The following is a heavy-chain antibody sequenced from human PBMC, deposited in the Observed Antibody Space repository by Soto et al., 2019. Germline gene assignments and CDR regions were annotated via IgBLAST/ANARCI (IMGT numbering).Heavy chain of an antibody. Sequence: QVQLVQSGAEVKKPGSSVKVSCKASGGTFSSYTISWVRQAPGQGLEWMGRIIPILGIANYAQKFQGRVTITADKSTSTAYMELSSLRSEDTAVYYSARAGVGATPSVWDYWGQGTLVTVSS. V-gene: IGHV1-69*02. J-gene: IGHJ4*02. CDR3: ARAGVGATPSVWDY. CDR2: IIPILGIA. CDR1: GGTFSSYT. D-gene: IGHD1-26*01.